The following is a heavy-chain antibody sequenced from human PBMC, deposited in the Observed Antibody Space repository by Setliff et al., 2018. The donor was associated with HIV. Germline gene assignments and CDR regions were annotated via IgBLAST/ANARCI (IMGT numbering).Heavy chain of an antibody. CDR1: GGSISTYY. Sequence: PSETLSLTCTVSGGSISTYYWCWIRQAPGRGLEWIGYIYYTGRTNYNPSLKSRVTMSLDSSKKQFSLNLSSVTAADTAVYFCARDVGGFTVFAVPRGGFDPWGQGTLVTVSS. V-gene: IGHV4-59*01. CDR3: ARDVGGFTVFAVPRGGFDP. D-gene: IGHD3-3*01. CDR2: IYYTGRT. J-gene: IGHJ5*02.